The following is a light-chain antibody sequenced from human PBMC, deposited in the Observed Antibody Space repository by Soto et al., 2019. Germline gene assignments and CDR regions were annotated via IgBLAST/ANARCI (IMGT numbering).Light chain of an antibody. CDR3: SSYTSSNTL. Sequence: QSVLTQPASVSGSPGQSITISCTGNSSDVGDYKYVSWYQQHPGKAPKLMIYEVSNRPSGVSNRFSGSKSGNTASLTISGLQAEDEADYYCSSYTSSNTLFGGGTKLTVL. J-gene: IGLJ2*01. V-gene: IGLV2-14*01. CDR2: EVS. CDR1: SSDVGDYKY.